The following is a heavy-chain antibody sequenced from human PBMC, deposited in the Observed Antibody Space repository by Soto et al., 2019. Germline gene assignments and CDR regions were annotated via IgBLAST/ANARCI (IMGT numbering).Heavy chain of an antibody. V-gene: IGHV3-11*05. CDR3: ARDLRRNSGSYFDY. CDR2: IDSSGGYT. D-gene: IGHD1-26*01. Sequence: GGSLILSCAASGFRFGDYYMSWIRQAPGKGPEWISYIDSSGGYTNYADSAKGRFTISRDNAKNSLYLQVSSLRAEDTAIYYCARDLRRNSGSYFDYWGQGTPVTVSS. J-gene: IGHJ4*02. CDR1: GFRFGDYY.